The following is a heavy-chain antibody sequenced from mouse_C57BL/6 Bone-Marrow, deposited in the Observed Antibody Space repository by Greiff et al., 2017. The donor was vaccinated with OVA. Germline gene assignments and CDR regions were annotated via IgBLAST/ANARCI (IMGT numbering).Heavy chain of an antibody. Sequence: EVQGVESGGGLVKPGGSLKLSCAASGFTFSDYGMHWVRQAPEKGLEWVAYISSGSSTIYYADTVKGRFTISRDNAKNTLFLQMTSLRSEDTAMYYCARSDYYGSSSFAYWGQGTLVTVSA. CDR2: ISSGSSTI. CDR1: GFTFSDYG. V-gene: IGHV5-17*01. J-gene: IGHJ3*01. D-gene: IGHD1-1*01. CDR3: ARSDYYGSSSFAY.